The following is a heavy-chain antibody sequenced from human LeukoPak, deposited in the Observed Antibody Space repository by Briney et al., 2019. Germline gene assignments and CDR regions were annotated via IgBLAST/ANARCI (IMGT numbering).Heavy chain of an antibody. CDR2: ISSSSSYI. CDR3: ARETPLSLGGDV. V-gene: IGHV3-21*01. Sequence: KAGGSLRLSCAASGFTFSSYSMNWVRQAPGKGLEWVSSISSSSSYIYYADSVKGRFTISRDNAKNSLYLQMNSLRAEDTAVYYCARETPLSLGGDVWGQGTTVTVSS. CDR1: GFTFSSYS. D-gene: IGHD3-10*01. J-gene: IGHJ6*02.